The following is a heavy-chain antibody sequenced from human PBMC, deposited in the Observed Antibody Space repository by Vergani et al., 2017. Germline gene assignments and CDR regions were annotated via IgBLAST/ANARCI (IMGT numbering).Heavy chain of an antibody. CDR2: IKQDGSEK. CDR1: GFTFSSYW. Sequence: EVQLVESGGGLVQPGGSLRLSCAASGFTFSSYWMSWVRQAPGKGLEWVANIKQDGSEKYYVDSVKGRFTISRDNSKNTLYLQMNSLRAEDTAVYYCARLYSSSSPVDYWGQGTLVTVSS. D-gene: IGHD6-6*01. J-gene: IGHJ4*02. CDR3: ARLYSSSSPVDY. V-gene: IGHV3-7*01.